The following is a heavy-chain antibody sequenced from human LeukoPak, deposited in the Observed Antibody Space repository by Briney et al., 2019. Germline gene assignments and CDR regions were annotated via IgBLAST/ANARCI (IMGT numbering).Heavy chain of an antibody. V-gene: IGHV4-39*02. J-gene: IGHJ4*02. Sequence: SETLSLTCTVSGGSISSSSYYWGWIRQPPGKGLEWIGSIYYSGSTYYNPSLKSRVTISVDTSKNQFSLKLSSVTAADTAVYYCAREVGATDEGFDYWGQGTLVTASS. CDR1: GGSISSSSYY. CDR2: IYYSGST. CDR3: AREVGATDEGFDY. D-gene: IGHD1-26*01.